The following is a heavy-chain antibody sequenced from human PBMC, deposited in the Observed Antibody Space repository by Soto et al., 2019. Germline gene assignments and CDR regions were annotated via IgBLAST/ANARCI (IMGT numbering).Heavy chain of an antibody. Sequence: QLQLQESGSGLVKPSQTLSLTCAVSGGSISSGGYSWSWIRQPPGKGLEWIGYIYHSGSTYYNPSLXGRAXIXLDRSKNQFSLKLSSVTAADTAVYYCARGNVVAIDYWGQGTLVTVSS. J-gene: IGHJ4*02. V-gene: IGHV4-30-2*01. CDR2: IYHSGST. D-gene: IGHD2-21*01. CDR1: GGSISSGGYS. CDR3: ARGNVVAIDY.